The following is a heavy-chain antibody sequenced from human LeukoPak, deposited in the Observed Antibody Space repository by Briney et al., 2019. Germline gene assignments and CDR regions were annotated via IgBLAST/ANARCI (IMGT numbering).Heavy chain of an antibody. D-gene: IGHD2-8*01. J-gene: IGHJ4*02. V-gene: IGHV3-33*01. Sequence: GGSLRLSCAASGFTFSSYGMHWVRQAPGKGLEWVAVIWYDGSNKYYADSVKGRFTISRDNSKNTLYLQMNSLRAEDTAVYYCARVSLTRVSNYFDYWGQGTLVTVSS. CDR3: ARVSLTRVSNYFDY. CDR1: GFTFSSYG. CDR2: IWYDGSNK.